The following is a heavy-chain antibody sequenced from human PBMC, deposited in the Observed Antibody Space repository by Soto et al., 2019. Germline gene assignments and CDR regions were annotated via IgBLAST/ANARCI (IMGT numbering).Heavy chain of an antibody. D-gene: IGHD3-10*01. CDR2: ISGGGEAT. Sequence: EVQLLDSGGGLVQPGGSLRLSCAASGFTFSGYALTWVRQAPGKGLEWVSAISGGGEATFYADSVNGRFTISRDNSKNTRYLQMNTLRAEDTAVYYCARKVSGSTGRPDLWYFALWGRGTLVTVSS. CDR1: GFTFSGYA. J-gene: IGHJ2*01. CDR3: ARKVSGSTGRPDLWYFAL. V-gene: IGHV3-23*01.